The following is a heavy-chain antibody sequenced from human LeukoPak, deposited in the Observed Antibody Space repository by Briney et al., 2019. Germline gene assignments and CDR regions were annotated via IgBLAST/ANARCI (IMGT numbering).Heavy chain of an antibody. J-gene: IGHJ6*02. CDR2: ISAYNGNT. Sequence: ASVTVSCKASGYTFTSYGISWVRQAPGQGLEWMGWISAYNGNTNYAQKLQGRVTMTTDTSTSTAYMELRSLRSDDTAVYYCARALGLQLVRFGYYGMDVWGQGTTVTVSS. D-gene: IGHD6-6*01. CDR1: GYTFTSYG. V-gene: IGHV1-18*01. CDR3: ARALGLQLVRFGYYGMDV.